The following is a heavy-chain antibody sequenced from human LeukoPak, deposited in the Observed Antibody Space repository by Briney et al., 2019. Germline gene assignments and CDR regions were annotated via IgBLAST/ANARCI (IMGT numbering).Heavy chain of an antibody. J-gene: IGHJ4*02. V-gene: IGHV3-48*03. CDR3: ARGTLNIPGEHGAFDY. D-gene: IGHD1-14*01. CDR2: ISSSGSTI. CDR1: GFTFSSYE. Sequence: GGSLRLSCAASGFTFSSYEMNWVRQAPGKGLEWVSYISSSGSTIYYADSVKGRFTISRDNAKNSLYLQMNSLRAEDTAVYYCARGTLNIPGEHGAFDYWGQGTLVTVSS.